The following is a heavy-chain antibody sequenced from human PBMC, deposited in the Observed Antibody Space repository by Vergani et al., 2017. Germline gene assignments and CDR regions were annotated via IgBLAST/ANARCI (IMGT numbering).Heavy chain of an antibody. CDR1: GFTFSSYA. CDR3: AKRDKLINYGMDV. Sequence: EVQLLESGGGLVQPGGSLRLSCAASGFTFSSYAMSWVRQAPGKGLEWVSTISSSGGSTYYGDSVKGRFTISRDNSKNTLYLQMNSLRAEDTAVYYCAKRDKLINYGMDVWGQGTTVTVSS. V-gene: IGHV3-23*01. CDR2: ISSSGGST. D-gene: IGHD3-16*01. J-gene: IGHJ6*02.